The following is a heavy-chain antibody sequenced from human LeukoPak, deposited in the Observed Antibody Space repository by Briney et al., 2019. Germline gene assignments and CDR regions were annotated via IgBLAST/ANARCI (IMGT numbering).Heavy chain of an antibody. Sequence: PSETLSLTCTVSGGSISSYYWSWIRQPPGKGLEWIGYIYYSGSTNYNPSLKSRVTISVDTSKNQFSLKLSSVTAADTAVYYCARERQGCSSTSCYSVAFDIWGQGTMVTVSS. D-gene: IGHD2-2*01. CDR2: IYYSGST. V-gene: IGHV4-59*01. CDR3: ARERQGCSSTSCYSVAFDI. J-gene: IGHJ3*02. CDR1: GGSISSYY.